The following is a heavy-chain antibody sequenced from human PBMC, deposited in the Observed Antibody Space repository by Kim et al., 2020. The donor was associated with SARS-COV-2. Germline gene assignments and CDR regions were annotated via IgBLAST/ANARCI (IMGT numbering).Heavy chain of an antibody. CDR1: GFTFSSYW. CDR2: IKQDGSEK. CDR3: ARDLDYYDSSGDDY. V-gene: IGHV3-7*01. D-gene: IGHD3-22*01. Sequence: GGSLRLSCAASGFTFSSYWMSWVRQAPGKGLEWVANIKQDGSEKYYVDSVKGRFTISRDNAKNSLYLQMNSLRAEDTAVYYCARDLDYYDSSGDDYWGQGTLVTVSS. J-gene: IGHJ4*02.